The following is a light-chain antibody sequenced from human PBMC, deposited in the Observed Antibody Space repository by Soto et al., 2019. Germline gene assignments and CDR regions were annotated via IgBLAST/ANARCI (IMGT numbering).Light chain of an antibody. CDR2: GAS. Sequence: EIVMTQSPATLSVSPGERATLSCRASQSVSDKSAWYQQKPGQAPRLLIIGASTRATGIPARFSGSGSGTEFTLTISSLQSEDFAVYYCQQYKSWPYTFGQGTKVDIK. J-gene: IGKJ2*01. CDR1: QSVSDK. CDR3: QQYKSWPYT. V-gene: IGKV3-15*01.